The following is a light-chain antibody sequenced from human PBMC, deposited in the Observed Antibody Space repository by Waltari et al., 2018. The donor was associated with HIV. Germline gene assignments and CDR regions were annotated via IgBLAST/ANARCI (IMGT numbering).Light chain of an antibody. V-gene: IGLV2-14*01. CDR3: RSYSRTNTWV. Sequence: QSALTQPDSVSGSPGQSITISCTGTTWHIGTYDHVSWYQQHPGKAPKLIIFAVNNRPSGISDRFSGSKSANVASLSISGLQAADEADYYCRSYSRTNTWVFGGGTRLTVL. J-gene: IGLJ3*02. CDR2: AVN. CDR1: TWHIGTYDH.